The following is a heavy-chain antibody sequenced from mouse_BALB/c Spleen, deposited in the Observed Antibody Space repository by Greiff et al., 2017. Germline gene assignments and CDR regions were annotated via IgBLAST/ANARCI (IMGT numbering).Heavy chain of an antibody. V-gene: IGHV1-7*01. J-gene: IGHJ3*01. CDR1: GYTFTSYW. D-gene: IGHD1-1*01. Sequence: QVQLKESGAELAKPGASVKMSCKASGYTFTSYWMHWVKQRPGQGLEWIGYINPSTGYTEYNQKFKDKATLTADKSSSTAYMQLSSLTSEDSAVYYCARSLYYGTPWFAYWGQGTLVTVSA. CDR3: ARSLYYGTPWFAY. CDR2: INPSTGYT.